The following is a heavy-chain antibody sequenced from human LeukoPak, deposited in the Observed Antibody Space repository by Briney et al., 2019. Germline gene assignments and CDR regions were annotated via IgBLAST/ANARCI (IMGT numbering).Heavy chain of an antibody. Sequence: PSETLSLTCAVYGGSFSGYCWSWIRQPPGKGLEWIGEINHSGSTNYNPSLKSRVTISVDTSKNQFSLKLSSVTAADTAVYYCARGLGVVRHYFDYWGQGTLVTVSS. J-gene: IGHJ4*02. CDR3: ARGLGVVRHYFDY. CDR1: GGSFSGYC. D-gene: IGHD3-3*01. V-gene: IGHV4-34*01. CDR2: INHSGST.